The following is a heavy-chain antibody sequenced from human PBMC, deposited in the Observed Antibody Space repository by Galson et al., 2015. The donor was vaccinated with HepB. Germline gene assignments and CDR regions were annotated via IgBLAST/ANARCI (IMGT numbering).Heavy chain of an antibody. D-gene: IGHD3-10*01. CDR1: GYTFTGYY. Sequence: SVKVSCKASGYTFTGYYMHWVRQAPGQGLEWMGWINPNSGGTNYAQKFQGWVTMTRDASISTAYMEQSRLRSDDTAVYYCAREWFGELLSSNYYYGMDVWGQGTTVTVSS. CDR3: AREWFGELLSSNYYYGMDV. V-gene: IGHV1-2*04. J-gene: IGHJ6*02. CDR2: INPNSGGT.